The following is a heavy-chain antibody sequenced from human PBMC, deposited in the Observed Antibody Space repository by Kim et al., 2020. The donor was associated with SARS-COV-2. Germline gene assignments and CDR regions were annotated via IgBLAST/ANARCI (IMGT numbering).Heavy chain of an antibody. CDR3: ARGRAGYISSWYLDY. CDR2: IYYSGST. V-gene: IGHV4-59*01. D-gene: IGHD6-13*01. CDR1: GGSISSYY. J-gene: IGHJ4*02. Sequence: SETLSLTCTVSGGSISSYYWSWIRQPPGKGLEWIGYIYYSGSTNYNPSLKSRVTISVDTSKNQFSLKLSSVTAADTAVYYCARGRAGYISSWYLDYWGQG.